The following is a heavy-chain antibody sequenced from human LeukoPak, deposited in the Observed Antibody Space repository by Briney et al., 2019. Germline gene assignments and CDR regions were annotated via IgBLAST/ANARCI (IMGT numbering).Heavy chain of an antibody. CDR2: IYYSGST. V-gene: IGHV4-59*01. CDR1: GGSISGYY. J-gene: IGHJ4*02. D-gene: IGHD2-15*01. CDR3: ARDSGSNFDY. Sequence: PSETLSLTCTVSGGSISGYYWNWIRQPPGKGLEWIGYIYYSGSTSYNPSLKSRVTMSLDTSKNQFSLKLSSVTAADTAVYHCARDSGSNFDYWGQGTLVTVSS.